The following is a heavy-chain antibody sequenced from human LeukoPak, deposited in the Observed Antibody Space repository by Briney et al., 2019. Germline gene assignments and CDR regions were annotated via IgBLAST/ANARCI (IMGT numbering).Heavy chain of an antibody. V-gene: IGHV3-23*01. Sequence: GGSLRLSCAASGFTFSSYAMSWVRQAPGKGLEWDSGISGSGDSTYYADSVKGRFTISRDKSRNTLYLQMNSLGAADTAVYYCAKDLTPGNAWGSYRFDYWGQGTLVTVSS. CDR2: ISGSGDST. CDR1: GFTFSSYA. CDR3: AKDLTPGNAWGSYRFDY. J-gene: IGHJ4*02. D-gene: IGHD3-16*02.